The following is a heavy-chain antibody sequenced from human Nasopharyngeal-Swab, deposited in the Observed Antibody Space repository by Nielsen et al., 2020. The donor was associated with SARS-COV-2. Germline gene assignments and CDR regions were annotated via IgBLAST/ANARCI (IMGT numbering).Heavy chain of an antibody. V-gene: IGHV4-34*01. CDR1: GGAFSGYY. D-gene: IGHD1-26*01. J-gene: IGHJ4*02. CDR2: INHSGNT. CDR3: AHYSSGSLSSPRGRGYFDY. Sequence: SHTLSPTCGVYGGAFSGYYWSRNCQPSGKGLEWIGEINHSGNTNYNPSHKTRVTISVETSKNHFSKKLSYVTAADTAVYYCAHYSSGSLSSPRGRGYFDYWGQGTLVTVSS.